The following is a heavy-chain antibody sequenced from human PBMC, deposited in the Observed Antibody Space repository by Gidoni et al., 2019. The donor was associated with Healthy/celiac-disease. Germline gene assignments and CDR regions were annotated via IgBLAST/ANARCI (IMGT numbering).Heavy chain of an antibody. CDR2: IGTAGDT. CDR3: ARVLNHYDSSGYDY. V-gene: IGHV3-13*01. Sequence: EVQLVESGGGLVQPGGSLRLSCAASGFTFSSYDMHWVRQATGKGLEWVSAIGTAGDTYYPGSVKGRFTISRENAKNSLYLQMNSLRAGDTAVYYCARVLNHYDSSGYDYWGQGTLVTVSS. CDR1: GFTFSSYD. D-gene: IGHD3-22*01. J-gene: IGHJ4*02.